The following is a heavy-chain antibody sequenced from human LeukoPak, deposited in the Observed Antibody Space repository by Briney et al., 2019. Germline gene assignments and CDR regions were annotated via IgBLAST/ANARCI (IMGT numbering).Heavy chain of an antibody. CDR2: ISYDGSNK. J-gene: IGHJ4*02. CDR1: GFTFSSYS. CDR3: AQWSRYFDY. D-gene: IGHD1-26*01. Sequence: PGGSLRLSCAASGFTFSSYSMNWVRQAPGKGLEWVAVISYDGSNKYYADSVKGRFTISRDNSKNTLYLQMNSLRAEDTALYFCAQWSRYFDYWGQGTLVTVSS. V-gene: IGHV3-30*18.